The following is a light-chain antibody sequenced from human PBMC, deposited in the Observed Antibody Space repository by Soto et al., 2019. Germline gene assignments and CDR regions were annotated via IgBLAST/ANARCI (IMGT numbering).Light chain of an antibody. CDR2: KAS. CDR3: QQYKSYPRT. V-gene: IGKV1-5*03. CDR1: QSISRW. Sequence: DIQMTQLPSTLSASVGDRVTITCRASQSISRWLVWYQQKPGKAPKLLIYKASSLESGVPSRFSGSGSGTEFTLTISSLQPDDFATYYCQQYKSYPRTFGQGTKVDIK. J-gene: IGKJ1*01.